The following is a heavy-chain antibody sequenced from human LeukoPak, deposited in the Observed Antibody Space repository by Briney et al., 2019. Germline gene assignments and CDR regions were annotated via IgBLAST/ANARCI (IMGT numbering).Heavy chain of an antibody. D-gene: IGHD6-13*01. CDR1: GYTFTYYY. J-gene: IGHJ4*02. CDR2: INPSGGST. V-gene: IGHV1-46*01. CDR3: ASAVRGAAAAFDY. Sequence: ASVKVSCKASGYTFTYYYMHWVRQAPGQGLEWMGIINPSGGSTSYAQKFQGRVTMTRDTSTSTVYMELSSLRSEDTAVYYCASAVRGAAAAFDYWGQGTLVTVSS.